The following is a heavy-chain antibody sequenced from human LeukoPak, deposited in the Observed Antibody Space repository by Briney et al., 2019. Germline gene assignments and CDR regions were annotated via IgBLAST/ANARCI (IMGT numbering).Heavy chain of an antibody. Sequence: PGGSLRLSCAASGFTFSSYSMNWVRQAPGKGLEWVSSTSSSSSYIYYADSVKGRFTISRDNAKNSLYLQMNSLRAEDTAVYYCAILSKGYYGSGSYSEGIDYWGQETLVTVSS. CDR2: TSSSSSYI. CDR3: AILSKGYYGSGSYSEGIDY. V-gene: IGHV3-21*01. D-gene: IGHD3-10*01. J-gene: IGHJ4*02. CDR1: GFTFSSYS.